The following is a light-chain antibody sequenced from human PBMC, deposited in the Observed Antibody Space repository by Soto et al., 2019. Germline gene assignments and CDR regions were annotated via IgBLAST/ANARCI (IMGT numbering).Light chain of an antibody. CDR1: QSVSATY. CDR2: DAS. J-gene: IGKJ3*01. CDR3: QQYGNFLS. Sequence: EIVLTQSPDTVSLSPGERAGPCGRASQSVSATYLAWYQQKRGQAPRLLIYDASSRATGIPDRFTGSGSGTDFTLTISRLETEDFAVYYCQQYGNFLSFGPGTKVDI. V-gene: IGKV3-20*01.